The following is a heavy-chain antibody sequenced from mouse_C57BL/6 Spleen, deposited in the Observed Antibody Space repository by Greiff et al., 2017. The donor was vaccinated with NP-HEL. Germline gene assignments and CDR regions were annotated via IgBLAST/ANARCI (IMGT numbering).Heavy chain of an antibody. Sequence: VQRVESGPGLVAPSQSLSITCTVSGFSLTSYAISWVRQPPGKGLEWLGVIWTGGGTNYNSALKSRLSISKDNSKSQVFLKMNSLQTDDTARYYCARTEYYGTPYYYAMDYWGQGTSVTVSS. D-gene: IGHD1-1*01. V-gene: IGHV2-9-1*01. CDR2: IWTGGGT. CDR1: GFSLTSYA. J-gene: IGHJ4*01. CDR3: ARTEYYGTPYYYAMDY.